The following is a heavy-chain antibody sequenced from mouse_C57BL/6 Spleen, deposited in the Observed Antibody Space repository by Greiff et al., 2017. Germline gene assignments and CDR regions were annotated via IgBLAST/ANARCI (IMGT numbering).Heavy chain of an antibody. J-gene: IGHJ3*01. V-gene: IGHV10-3*01. CDR2: IRSKSSNYAT. CDR1: GFTFNTYA. D-gene: IGHD4-1*01. CDR3: VRDKTGVFAY. Sequence: EVQLVESGGGLVPPTGSLKLSCAASGFTFNTYAMHWVRQAPGKGLEWVARIRSKSSNYATYYADSVKDRFTFSRDDSQSMLYLQMNNLETENTTMYYCVRDKTGVFAYWGQGTLVTVSA.